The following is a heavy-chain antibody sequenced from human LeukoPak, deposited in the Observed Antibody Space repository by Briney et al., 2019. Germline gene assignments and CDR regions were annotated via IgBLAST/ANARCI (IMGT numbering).Heavy chain of an antibody. CDR2: ISAYNGNT. Sequence: ASVKVSFKASGYTFTNYGISWVRQAPGQGGEWMGWISAYNGNTNYAQKLQGRVTMTTDTSTSTAYMELRSLRSDDTAVYYCAYSYDTDAFDIWGQGTMVAVSS. CDR1: GYTFTNYG. J-gene: IGHJ3*02. D-gene: IGHD3-22*01. CDR3: AYSYDTDAFDI. V-gene: IGHV1-18*01.